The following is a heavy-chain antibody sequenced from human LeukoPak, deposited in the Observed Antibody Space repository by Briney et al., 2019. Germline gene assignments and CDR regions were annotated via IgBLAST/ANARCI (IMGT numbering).Heavy chain of an antibody. J-gene: IGHJ3*02. D-gene: IGHD6-13*01. Sequence: GESLKISCKGSGYSFTSYWVGWVRQMPGKGLEWMGIIYPGDSDTRYSPSFQGQVTISADQSISTAHLQRSSLKASDTAMYYCARHRVGQQLDAFDIWGQGTMVTVSS. CDR1: GYSFTSYW. CDR3: ARHRVGQQLDAFDI. V-gene: IGHV5-51*01. CDR2: IYPGDSDT.